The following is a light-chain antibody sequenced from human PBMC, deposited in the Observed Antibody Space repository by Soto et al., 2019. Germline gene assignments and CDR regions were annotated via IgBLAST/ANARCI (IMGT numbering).Light chain of an antibody. CDR2: EVS. Sequence: QSALTQPPSASVSPGQSVTISCTGTSSDVGGYNYVSWYQHHPGKAPKLMIYEVSKRPSGVPDRFSGSKSGNTASLTVSGLQAEDEADYYCSSYAGINKPEVFGGGTKLTVL. V-gene: IGLV2-8*01. CDR3: SSYAGINKPEV. CDR1: SSDVGGYNY. J-gene: IGLJ1*01.